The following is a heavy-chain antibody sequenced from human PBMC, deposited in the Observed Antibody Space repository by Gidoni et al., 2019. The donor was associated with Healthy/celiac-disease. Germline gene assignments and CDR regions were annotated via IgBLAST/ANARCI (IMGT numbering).Heavy chain of an antibody. Sequence: EVQLVESGGGLVQPGGSLILSCAASGFTFSSYWMHWVRQAPGKGLVWVSRINSDGSSTSYADSVKGRFTISRDNAKNTLYLQMNSLRAEDTAVYYCARDRQYGSGSYPLNWFDPWGQGTLVTVSS. J-gene: IGHJ5*02. CDR2: INSDGSST. D-gene: IGHD3-10*01. CDR3: ARDRQYGSGSYPLNWFDP. CDR1: GFTFSSYW. V-gene: IGHV3-74*01.